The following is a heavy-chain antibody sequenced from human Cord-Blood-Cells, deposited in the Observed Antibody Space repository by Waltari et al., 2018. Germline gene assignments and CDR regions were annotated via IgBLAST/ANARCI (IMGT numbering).Heavy chain of an antibody. CDR2: IYHSGST. V-gene: IGHV4-38-2*01. J-gene: IGHJ2*01. D-gene: IGHD7-27*01. CDR1: GYSISSGYY. Sequence: QVQLQESGPGLVKPSETLSLTCAVSGYSISSGYYWGWIRQPPGKGLEWIGIIYHSGSTNYNPSLKSRVTISVDTSKNQFSLKLSSVTAADTAVYYCAKTGGYFDLWGRGTLVTVSS. CDR3: AKTGGYFDL.